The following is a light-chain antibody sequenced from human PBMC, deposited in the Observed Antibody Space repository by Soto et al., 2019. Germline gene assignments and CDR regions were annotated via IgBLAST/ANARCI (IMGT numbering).Light chain of an antibody. CDR1: SSDVGAYNY. CDR3: TSYTTTNTLA. CDR2: DVS. V-gene: IGLV2-14*01. J-gene: IGLJ2*01. Sequence: QSALTQPASVSGSPGQSITISCTGTSSDVGAYNYVSWFQQHPGKAPKIMIYDVSNRPSGVSNRFSGSKSGNTASLTISGLQDEDEADYYCTSYTTTNTLAFGGGTKLTVL.